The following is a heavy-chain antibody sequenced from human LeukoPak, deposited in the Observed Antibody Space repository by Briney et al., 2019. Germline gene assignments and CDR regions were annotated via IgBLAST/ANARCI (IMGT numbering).Heavy chain of an antibody. Sequence: SETLSLTCTVSGGSISSYYWGWIRQPPGKGLEWIGSIYYSGSTYYNPSLKSRVTISVDTSKNQFSLKLSSVTAADTAVYYCARHRMGLHQLVDYWGQGTLVTVSS. D-gene: IGHD2-2*01. CDR2: IYYSGST. V-gene: IGHV4-39*01. J-gene: IGHJ4*02. CDR1: GGSISSYY. CDR3: ARHRMGLHQLVDY.